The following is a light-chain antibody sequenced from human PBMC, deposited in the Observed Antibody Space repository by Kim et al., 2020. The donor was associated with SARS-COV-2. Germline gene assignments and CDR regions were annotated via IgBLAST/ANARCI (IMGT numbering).Light chain of an antibody. V-gene: IGLV2-14*04. CDR3: SSYTSSSTYV. J-gene: IGLJ1*01. Sequence: GQLITIYCSGTRSDVGGYNSVSWYQQHPGKAPKLMIYDVSTRPSGVSNRFSGSKSGNTASLTISGLQAEDEADYYCSSYTSSSTYVFGTGTKVTVL. CDR1: RSDVGGYNS. CDR2: DVS.